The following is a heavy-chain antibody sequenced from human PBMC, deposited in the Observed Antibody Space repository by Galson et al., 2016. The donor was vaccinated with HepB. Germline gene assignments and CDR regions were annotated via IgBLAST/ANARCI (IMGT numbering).Heavy chain of an antibody. CDR2: INQDGSET. J-gene: IGHJ1*01. V-gene: IGHV3-7*01. CDR3: ARGWRTYYRYFEH. D-gene: IGHD1-26*01. Sequence: SLRLSCAASGFTFSNYAMNWIRQAPGKGLEWVANINQDGSETYYLDSVKGRFTISRDNAKNSLYLQMNSLRGEDTAVYYCARGWRTYYRYFEHWGQGALVSVSP. CDR1: GFTFSNYA.